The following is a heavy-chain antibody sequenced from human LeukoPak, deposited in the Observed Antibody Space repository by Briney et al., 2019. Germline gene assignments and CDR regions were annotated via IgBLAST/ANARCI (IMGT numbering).Heavy chain of an antibody. J-gene: IGHJ3*02. Sequence: SETLSLTCTVSGGSISSYYWGWIRQPPGKGLEWIGSIYYSGSTYYNPSLKSRVTISVDTSKNQFSLKLSSVTAADTAVYYCARHAVYDFWSGYYNPSFAFDIWGQGTMVTVSS. V-gene: IGHV4-39*01. CDR3: ARHAVYDFWSGYYNPSFAFDI. D-gene: IGHD3-3*01. CDR2: IYYSGST. CDR1: GGSISSYY.